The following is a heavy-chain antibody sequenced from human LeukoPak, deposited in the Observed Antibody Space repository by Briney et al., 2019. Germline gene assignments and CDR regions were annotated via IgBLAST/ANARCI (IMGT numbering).Heavy chain of an antibody. CDR1: GYTFTSYG. D-gene: IGHD2-2*01. CDR3: ARDVSSTSSWWLDP. CDR2: ISAYNGNT. Sequence: ASVKVSCKASGYTFTSYGISWVRQAPGQGLEWMGWISAYNGNTNYAQKLQGRVTMTTDTSTSTAYMELRSLRSDDTAVYYCARDVSSTSSWWLDPWGQGTLVIVSS. J-gene: IGHJ5*02. V-gene: IGHV1-18*01.